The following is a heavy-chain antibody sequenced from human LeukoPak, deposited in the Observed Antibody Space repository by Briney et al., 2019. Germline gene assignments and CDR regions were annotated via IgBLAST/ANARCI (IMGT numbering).Heavy chain of an antibody. V-gene: IGHV1-69*13. D-gene: IGHD3-10*01. Sequence: SVKVSCKASGGTFSSYAISWVRQAPGQGLEWMGGIIPIFGTANYAQKLQGRVTITADESTSTACMELSSLRSEDTAVYYCARDYGSGSHLSGDAFDIWGQGTMVTVSS. J-gene: IGHJ3*02. CDR3: ARDYGSGSHLSGDAFDI. CDR1: GGTFSSYA. CDR2: IIPIFGTA.